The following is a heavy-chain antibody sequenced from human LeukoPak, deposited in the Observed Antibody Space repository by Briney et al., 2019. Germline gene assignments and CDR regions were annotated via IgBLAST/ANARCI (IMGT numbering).Heavy chain of an antibody. V-gene: IGHV1-46*04. J-gene: IGHJ4*02. D-gene: IGHD6-6*01. Sequence: EASVKVSCKASGYTFTTYYIHWVRQAPGQGLEWMGVVFTSGGDTIYAQTLQGRVTMTRDTSTSTAYMELSSLRSEDTAVYYCARIAARSGGADYWGQGTLVTVSS. CDR3: ARIAARSGGADY. CDR2: VFTSGGDT. CDR1: GYTFTTYY.